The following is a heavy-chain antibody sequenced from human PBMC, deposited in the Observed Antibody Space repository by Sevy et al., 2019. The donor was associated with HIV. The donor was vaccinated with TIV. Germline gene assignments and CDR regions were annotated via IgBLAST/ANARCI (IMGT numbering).Heavy chain of an antibody. J-gene: IGHJ3*02. V-gene: IGHV4-30-4*01. D-gene: IGHD4-17*01. CDR1: GGSISSGDYY. CDR2: IYYSVST. CDR3: ARRGYDYGDYVSRGLAFDI. Sequence: SETLSLTCTVSGGSISSGDYYWSWIRQPPGKGLEWIGYIYYSVSTYYNPSLKSRVTISVDTSKNQFSLKLSSVTAADTAVYFCARRGYDYGDYVSRGLAFDIWGQGTMVTVSS.